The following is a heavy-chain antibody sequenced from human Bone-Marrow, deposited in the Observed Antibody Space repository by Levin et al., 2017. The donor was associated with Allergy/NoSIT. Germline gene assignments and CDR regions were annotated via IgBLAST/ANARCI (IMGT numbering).Heavy chain of an antibody. J-gene: IGHJ4*02. CDR1: GFTFSSYG. Sequence: GGSLRLSCAASGFTFSSYGMHWVRQAPGKGLEWVAVIWYDGSNKYYADSVKGRFTISRDNSKNTLYLQMNSLRAEDTAVYYCARCHPPQDGDRVLGSREFDYWGQGTLVTVSS. V-gene: IGHV3-33*01. CDR2: IWYDGSNK. CDR3: ARCHPPQDGDRVLGSREFDY. D-gene: IGHD2-15*01.